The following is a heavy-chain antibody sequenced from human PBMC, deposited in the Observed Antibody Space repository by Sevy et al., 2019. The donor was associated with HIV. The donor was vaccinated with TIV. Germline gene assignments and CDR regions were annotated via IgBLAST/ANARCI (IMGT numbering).Heavy chain of an antibody. V-gene: IGHV3-7*03. CDR3: ARDCSSTRCLWGMDV. CDR2: IKVDGSEK. Sequence: GGSLRLSCAASGFTFSRYWMSWVRQAPEKGLEWVANIKVDGSEKYYVDSVKGRFTISRDNAKNSLYLQMNSLRAEDTAVYYCARDCSSTRCLWGMDVWGQGTTVTVSS. J-gene: IGHJ6*02. CDR1: GFTFSRYW. D-gene: IGHD2-2*01.